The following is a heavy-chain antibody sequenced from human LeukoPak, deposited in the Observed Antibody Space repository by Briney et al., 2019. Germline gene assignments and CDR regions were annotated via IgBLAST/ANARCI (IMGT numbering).Heavy chain of an antibody. D-gene: IGHD3-3*01. CDR1: GFTLRDYY. V-gene: IGHV3-11*04. CDR2: ICSSGSTL. Sequence: GGSLRLSRAASGFTLRDYYMSWIRQDPGTGLEGVSHICSSGSTLYYADSAKGRFTISRDNAKNSLYQQMNSLRAEDTAVYYCARDDFWSGYYSYWGQGTLVTVSS. J-gene: IGHJ4*02. CDR3: ARDDFWSGYYSY.